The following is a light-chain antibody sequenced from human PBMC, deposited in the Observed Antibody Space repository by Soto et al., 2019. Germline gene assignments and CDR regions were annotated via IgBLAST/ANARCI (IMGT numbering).Light chain of an antibody. CDR3: QQGYSNPWT. CDR2: AAS. V-gene: IGKV1-5*01. CDR1: QSITTW. J-gene: IGKJ1*01. Sequence: DIQMTQSPSTVSAYVGDSVTIPCRASQSITTWLAWYQQRPGKAPKLLIYAASNLQSGVPSRFSGRGSGTDFTLTVESLQPEDFATYYCQQGYSNPWTFGQGTKVDIK.